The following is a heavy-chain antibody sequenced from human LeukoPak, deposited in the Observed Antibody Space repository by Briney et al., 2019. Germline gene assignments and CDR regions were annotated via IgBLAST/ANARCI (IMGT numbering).Heavy chain of an antibody. D-gene: IGHD3-10*01. CDR2: IHSTGDT. J-gene: IGHJ6*02. Sequence: TSETLSLTCTVSGVSISNSGSYWGWIRQPPGKGLDWIGSIHSTGDTYYNPSLKSRVTISVDTSKNQFSLKLSSVTAADTAVYYCALSYGSGSYPDYYYYGMDVWGQGTTVTVSS. CDR3: ALSYGSGSYPDYYYYGMDV. V-gene: IGHV4-39*01. CDR1: GVSISNSGSY.